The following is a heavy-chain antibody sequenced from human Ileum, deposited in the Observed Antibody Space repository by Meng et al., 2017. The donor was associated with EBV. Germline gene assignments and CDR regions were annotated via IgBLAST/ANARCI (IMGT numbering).Heavy chain of an antibody. Sequence: VQRVQSGAGVKKPGASVKVSCKASGYTFTSYGISWVRQAPGQGLEWMGWFSVYNGNTIYAQKLQDRVTMTTDTSTSTAYMELRSLRSDDTAVYYCARGQNYYGSGSLIDYWGQGTLVTVSS. J-gene: IGHJ4*02. CDR3: ARGQNYYGSGSLIDY. V-gene: IGHV1-18*01. CDR2: FSVYNGNT. CDR1: GYTFTSYG. D-gene: IGHD3-10*01.